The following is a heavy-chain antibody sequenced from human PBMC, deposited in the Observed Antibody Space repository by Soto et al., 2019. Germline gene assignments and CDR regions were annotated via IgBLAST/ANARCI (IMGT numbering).Heavy chain of an antibody. V-gene: IGHV4-59*01. CDR2: IYYSGST. CDR3: ARDTRLRMVAY. J-gene: IGHJ4*02. Sequence: PSETLSLTCTVYGGSISSSYWTWIRQPPGNGLEWIGYIYYSGSTNYNPSLKSRVTVSVDTSKNQFSLKLSSVTAADTAVYYCARDTRLRMVAYWGKGTLVTVAS. CDR1: GGSISSSY. D-gene: IGHD2-8*01.